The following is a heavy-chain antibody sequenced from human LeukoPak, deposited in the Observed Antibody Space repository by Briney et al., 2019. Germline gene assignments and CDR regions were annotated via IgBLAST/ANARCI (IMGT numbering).Heavy chain of an antibody. D-gene: IGHD2-8*02. CDR2: IWNDGSNK. CDR1: GFTFSSYG. Sequence: GGSLRLSCAASGFTFSSYGMHWVRQAPGKGLEWVAVIWNDGSNKNYADSVKGRFTISRDNSKNTLYLQMNSLRAEDTAVYYCARAPRGFQWFMDYWGQGTLVTVSS. V-gene: IGHV3-33*01. J-gene: IGHJ4*02. CDR3: ARAPRGFQWFMDY.